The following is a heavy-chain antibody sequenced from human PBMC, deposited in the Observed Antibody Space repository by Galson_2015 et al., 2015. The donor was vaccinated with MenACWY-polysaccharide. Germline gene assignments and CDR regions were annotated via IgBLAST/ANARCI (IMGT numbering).Heavy chain of an antibody. CDR2: RSYGGSNN. Sequence: SVRLACAASRFTVGNYGMNWVRQAAGKGLERVAYRSYGGSNNAYADYVKIRFTISRYSSKKTLYLLMNSLRPEDTAVYYCSKGKLTYHDFWRGYCFDFWGQGTLVTVSS. D-gene: IGHD3-3*01. CDR3: SKGKLTYHDFWRGYCFDF. J-gene: IGHJ4*02. CDR1: RFTVGNYG. V-gene: IGHV3-30*18.